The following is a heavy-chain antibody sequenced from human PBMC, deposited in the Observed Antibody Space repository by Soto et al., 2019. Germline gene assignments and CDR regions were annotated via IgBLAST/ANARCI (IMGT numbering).Heavy chain of an antibody. CDR3: AKDRSSSDEYYVDY. V-gene: IGHV3-23*01. CDR1: GFTFSSYA. D-gene: IGHD6-13*01. CDR2: ISGSGGST. Sequence: EVQLLESGGGLVQPGGSLRLSCAASGFTFSSYAMSWVRPATGQGLEWVSAISGSGGSTYYAASVKGRFTISRDNSKNTLYLQRNSLRAEDTAVYYWAKDRSSSDEYYVDYWGQGSLVAVSS. J-gene: IGHJ4*02.